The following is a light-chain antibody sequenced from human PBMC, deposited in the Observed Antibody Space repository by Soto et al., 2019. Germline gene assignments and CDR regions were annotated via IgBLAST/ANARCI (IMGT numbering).Light chain of an antibody. J-gene: IGKJ2*01. CDR1: QTIGAA. Sequence: DIQMTQSPSTLSASVGDRVTITCRASQTIGAALAWYQQKPGQAPNLLIYRTATLDAGVPSRLSGTGSGTDFTLAISGLQPDDFATYYCQQYHIFLTFGQGTKLEIK. CDR3: QQYHIFLT. V-gene: IGKV1-5*03. CDR2: RTA.